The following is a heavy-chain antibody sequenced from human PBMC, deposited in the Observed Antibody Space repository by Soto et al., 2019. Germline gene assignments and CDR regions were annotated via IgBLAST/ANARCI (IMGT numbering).Heavy chain of an antibody. CDR3: AKSQGFNYYYGMDV. J-gene: IGHJ6*02. Sequence: GGSLRLSCAASGFTFISYAMSWVRQAPGKGLEWVSAISGSGGSTYYADSVKGRFTISRDNSKNTLYLQMNSLRAEDTAVYYCAKSQGFNYYYGMDVWGQGTTVTVSS. D-gene: IGHD1-26*01. V-gene: IGHV3-23*01. CDR1: GFTFISYA. CDR2: ISGSGGST.